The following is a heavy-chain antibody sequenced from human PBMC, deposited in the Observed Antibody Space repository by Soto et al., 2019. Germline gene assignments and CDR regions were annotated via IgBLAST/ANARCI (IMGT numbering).Heavy chain of an antibody. CDR1: GYTFTSYG. Sequence: GASVKVSCKASGYTFTSYGISWVRQAPGQGLEWMGWISAYNGNTNYAQKLQGRVTMTTDTSTSTAYMELRSLRSDDTAVYYCASGYCSGGSCSFNFDCWGQGTLVTVST. CDR3: ASGYCSGGSCSFNFDC. V-gene: IGHV1-18*01. J-gene: IGHJ4*02. CDR2: ISAYNGNT. D-gene: IGHD2-15*01.